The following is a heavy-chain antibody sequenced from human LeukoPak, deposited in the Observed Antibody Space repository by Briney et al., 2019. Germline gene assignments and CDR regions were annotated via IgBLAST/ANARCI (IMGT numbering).Heavy chain of an antibody. CDR3: AKTPDYYGSGSSSYIDC. J-gene: IGHJ4*02. CDR2: ISGSGGGT. D-gene: IGHD3-10*01. Sequence: GGSLRLSCAASGFTFSSYAMSLVSQAPGNGLECVSAISGSGGGTYYANSVKGRFTISRDNSRDTLYLQMNSLRAEDTALYFCAKTPDYYGSGSSSYIDCWGQGTLVSVSS. V-gene: IGHV3-23*01. CDR1: GFTFSSYA.